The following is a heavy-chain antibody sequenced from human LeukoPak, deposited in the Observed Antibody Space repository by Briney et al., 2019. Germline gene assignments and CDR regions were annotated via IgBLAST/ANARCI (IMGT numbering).Heavy chain of an antibody. V-gene: IGHV3-15*01. CDR2: IKSKTDGGTT. CDR3: ARAGYCSSTSCYRLGY. Sequence: GGSLRLSCAASGFTFSNAWMSWVRQAPGKGLEWVGRIKSKTDGGTTDYAAPVKGRFTISRDDSKNTLYLQMNSLKTEDTAVYYCARAGYCSSTSCYRLGYWGQGTLVTVSS. D-gene: IGHD2-2*02. J-gene: IGHJ4*02. CDR1: GFTFSNAW.